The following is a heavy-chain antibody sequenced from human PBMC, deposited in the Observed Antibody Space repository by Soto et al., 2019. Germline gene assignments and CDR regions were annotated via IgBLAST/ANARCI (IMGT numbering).Heavy chain of an antibody. J-gene: IGHJ5*02. CDR1: GFTLSNYG. D-gene: IGHD3-10*01. CDR2: IWYDGTAT. V-gene: IGHV3-33*01. Sequence: QVQLVESGGGVVQPGRSLTLSCVASGFTLSNYGMHWVRQAPGKGLEWVAVIWYDGTATYSADSVKGRFSISRDNAKNELFLQLSTVRAEDTAVYYCVRNVGSSGSSTWLDTWGQGTLVTVSS. CDR3: VRNVGSSGSSTWLDT.